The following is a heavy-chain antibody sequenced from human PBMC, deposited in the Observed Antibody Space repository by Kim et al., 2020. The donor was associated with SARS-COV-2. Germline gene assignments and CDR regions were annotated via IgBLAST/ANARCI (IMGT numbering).Heavy chain of an antibody. CDR1: GFTFSDYY. J-gene: IGHJ3*02. CDR3: AKSGGNPINDAFDI. Sequence: GGSLRLSCAASGFTFSDYYMNWIRQAPGQGLEWVSYISASGNYTDYAASVRGRFTISRDNAKNSLFLQMNSLRVEDTAVYYCAKSGGNPINDAFDIWGQGTMVTVSS. D-gene: IGHD2-15*01. V-gene: IGHV3-11*06. CDR2: ISASGNYT.